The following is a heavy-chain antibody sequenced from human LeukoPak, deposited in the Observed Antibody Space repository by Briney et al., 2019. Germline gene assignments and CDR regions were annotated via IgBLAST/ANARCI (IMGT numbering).Heavy chain of an antibody. J-gene: IGHJ4*02. CDR2: IYYSGST. CDR3: ARHECSGGSCSFDY. Sequence: SETLSLTCTVSGGSISSYYWGWIRQPPGKGLEWIGSIYYSGSTYYNPSLKSRVTISVDTSKNQFSLKLSSVTAADTAVYYCARHECSGGSCSFDYWGQGTLVTVPS. D-gene: IGHD2-15*01. V-gene: IGHV4-39*01. CDR1: GGSISSYY.